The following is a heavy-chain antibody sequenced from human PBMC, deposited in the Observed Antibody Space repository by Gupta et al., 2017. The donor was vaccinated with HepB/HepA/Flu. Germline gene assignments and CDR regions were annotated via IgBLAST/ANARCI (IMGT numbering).Heavy chain of an antibody. D-gene: IGHD2-21*01. CDR1: GDSIISSSYY. CDR3: ARIPLYYYFYGLDV. Sequence: QLQLQESGPGLVKPSETLSLTCTVSGDSIISSSYYWGWIRQPPGKGLEWIGSIYYSGSTYYNPSLKSRVTISVDTSKNQFSLKLSSVTAADTAVYYCARIPLYYYFYGLDVWGQGTTVTVSS. J-gene: IGHJ6*02. CDR2: IYYSGST. V-gene: IGHV4-39*01.